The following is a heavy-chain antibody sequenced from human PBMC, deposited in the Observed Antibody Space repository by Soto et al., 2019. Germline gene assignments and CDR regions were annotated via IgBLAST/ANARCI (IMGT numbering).Heavy chain of an antibody. CDR1: GYSFTSYW. D-gene: IGHD3-10*01. CDR2: IYPGDSDT. J-gene: IGHJ6*02. CDR3: SMAMVQGNNYYLMAV. V-gene: IGHV5-51*01. Sequence: GESLKISCKGSGYSFTSYWIGWVRQMPGKGLEGMGIIYPGDSDTRYSPSFQGQVTISADKSISTAYLQWSSLKASDTAMYYCSMAMVQGNNYYLMAVPTQRTTDTVSS.